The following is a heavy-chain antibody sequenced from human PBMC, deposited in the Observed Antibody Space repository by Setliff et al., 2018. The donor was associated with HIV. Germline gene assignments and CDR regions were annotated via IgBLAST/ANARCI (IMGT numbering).Heavy chain of an antibody. Sequence: SETLSLTCTVSGGSISSGSNYWRWIRQPAGKGLEWIGHIYTSGSTYYNPSLKSRVTISVDTSKNQFSLRLRSVTAADTAVYYCARIGWKQGAVGSFCDYWGQGALVTVSS. V-gene: IGHV4-61*09. J-gene: IGHJ4*02. D-gene: IGHD3-10*01. CDR3: ARIGWKQGAVGSFCDY. CDR1: GGSISSGSNY. CDR2: IYTSGST.